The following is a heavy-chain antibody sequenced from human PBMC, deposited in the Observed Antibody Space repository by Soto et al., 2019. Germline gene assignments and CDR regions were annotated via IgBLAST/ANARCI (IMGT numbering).Heavy chain of an antibody. Sequence: SETLSLTCAVSGGSISSGGYSWSWIRQPPGKGLEWIGNIYQSGSSNYNPSLKSRVTISVDKSKNQFSLKLSSVTAADTAVYYCARGVGYSSSWYGEYFQHWGQGTLVTVSS. D-gene: IGHD6-13*01. CDR3: ARGVGYSSSWYGEYFQH. CDR1: GGSISSGGYS. V-gene: IGHV4-30-2*01. CDR2: IYQSGSS. J-gene: IGHJ1*01.